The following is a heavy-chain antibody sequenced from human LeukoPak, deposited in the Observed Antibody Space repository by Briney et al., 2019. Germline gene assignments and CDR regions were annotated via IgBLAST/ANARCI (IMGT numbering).Heavy chain of an antibody. Sequence: PWGSLRLSCAASGFTFSSSCMSWLRQPPGKGLEWVGNMTADGAETHSVGSVAGRFIISRDNDKTSLYLQMNSLRVEDTAVYFCASDGSGYSNTWGQGTLVTVSS. CDR3: ASDGSGYSNT. V-gene: IGHV3-7*01. D-gene: IGHD3-10*01. CDR2: MTADGAET. J-gene: IGHJ4*02. CDR1: GFTFSSSC.